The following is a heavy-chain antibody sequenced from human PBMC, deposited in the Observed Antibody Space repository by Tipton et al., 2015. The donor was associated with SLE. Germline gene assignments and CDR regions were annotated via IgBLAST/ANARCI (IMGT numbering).Heavy chain of an antibody. J-gene: IGHJ4*02. V-gene: IGHV4-59*01. Sequence: TLSLTCTVSGGSISSYYWSWIRQPPGKGLEWIGYIYYSGSTNYNPSLKSRVTISVDTSKNQFSLKLSSVTAADTAVYYCAIRGVVTGYFDYWGQGTLVTVSS. CDR1: GGSISSYY. CDR3: AIRGVVTGYFDY. CDR2: IYYSGST. D-gene: IGHD3-3*01.